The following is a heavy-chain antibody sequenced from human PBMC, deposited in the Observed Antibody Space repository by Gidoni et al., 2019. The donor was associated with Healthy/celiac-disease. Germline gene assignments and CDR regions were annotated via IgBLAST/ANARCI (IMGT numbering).Heavy chain of an antibody. Sequence: QVQLQQWGAGLLKPSETLSLTCAVSGGSFSGYYWSLIRQPQGKGLEWIGEINHSGSTNYKPSLKCRVSISVDTSKNQFSLKLSSVTAAYTAVYYCARGVLVVPAAIVGGWFDPWGQGTLVTVSS. CDR3: ARGVLVVPAAIVGGWFDP. CDR2: INHSGST. V-gene: IGHV4-34*01. D-gene: IGHD2-2*02. CDR1: GGSFSGYY. J-gene: IGHJ5*02.